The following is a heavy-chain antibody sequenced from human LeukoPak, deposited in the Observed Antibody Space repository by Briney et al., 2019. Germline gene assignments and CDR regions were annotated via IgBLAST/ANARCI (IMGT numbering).Heavy chain of an antibody. CDR1: GFTFSSYG. Sequence: GGSLRLSCAASGFTFSSYGMHWVRQAPGKGLEWVTVIWYDGSNKYYADSVKGRFTISRDNSKNTLYLQMNSLRAEDTAVYYCAKDGTIFGVYYMDVWGKGTTVTVSS. D-gene: IGHD3-3*01. V-gene: IGHV3-33*06. CDR3: AKDGTIFGVYYMDV. CDR2: IWYDGSNK. J-gene: IGHJ6*03.